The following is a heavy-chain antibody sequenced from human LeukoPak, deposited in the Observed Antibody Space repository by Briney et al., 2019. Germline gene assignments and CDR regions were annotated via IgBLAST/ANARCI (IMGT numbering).Heavy chain of an antibody. CDR2: IYYSGTT. V-gene: IGHV4-59*01. Sequence: SETLSLTCTVSGASINTYYWSWIRQPPGKGLEWIGYIYYSGTTSYNPSLKTRVTISIDTSKNQFSLKLSSVTAADTAVYYCARDLPDRMSAFDIWGQGTMVTVSS. CDR3: ARDLPDRMSAFDI. J-gene: IGHJ3*02. CDR1: GASINTYY. D-gene: IGHD2-8*01.